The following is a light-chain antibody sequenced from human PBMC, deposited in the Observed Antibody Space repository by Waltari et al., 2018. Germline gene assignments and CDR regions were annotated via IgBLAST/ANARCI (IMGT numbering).Light chain of an antibody. Sequence: EVVMTQSPATLSLSPGEGATLSCRASQSVSSFLAWYQQKPGQAPRLLIYGASTRATGIPARFSGSGSGTEFTLTISSLQSEDFAVYYCQQYNDWPPLTFGGGTKVEIK. J-gene: IGKJ4*01. CDR1: QSVSSF. CDR2: GAS. CDR3: QQYNDWPPLT. V-gene: IGKV3-15*01.